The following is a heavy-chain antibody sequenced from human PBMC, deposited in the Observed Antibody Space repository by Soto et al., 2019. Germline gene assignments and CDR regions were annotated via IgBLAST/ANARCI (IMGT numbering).Heavy chain of an antibody. D-gene: IGHD3-10*01. CDR3: AGGYRGVPSQYEVNDAFDI. V-gene: IGHV3-21*01. J-gene: IGHJ3*02. Sequence: EVQLVESGGGLVKPGGSLRLSCAASGFSLSNYAMNWVRQAPGEGLEWVSSISSSSTYIYYADSIQGRFTISRDNARNSLSLQLSSLRVEDTAVYYCAGGYRGVPSQYEVNDAFDIWGQGTVVTVSS. CDR1: GFSLSNYA. CDR2: ISSSSTYI.